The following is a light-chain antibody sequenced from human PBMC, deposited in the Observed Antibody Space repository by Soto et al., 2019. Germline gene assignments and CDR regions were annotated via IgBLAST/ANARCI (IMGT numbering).Light chain of an antibody. CDR1: QNIAKY. CDR3: QQTFSTPRT. V-gene: IGKV1-39*01. CDR2: AAS. J-gene: IGKJ1*01. Sequence: DIQMTQSPSSLSASVGDRVTISCRASQNIAKYVNWYQQKPGKAPKLLIFAASNLQSGVPSRFSGGGSETDFTVTITSLQPEDVATYYCQQTFSTPRTFGQVSKVEVK.